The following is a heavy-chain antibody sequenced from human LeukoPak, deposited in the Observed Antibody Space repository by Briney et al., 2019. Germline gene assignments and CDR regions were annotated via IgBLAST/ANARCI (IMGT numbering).Heavy chain of an antibody. D-gene: IGHD2-15*01. Sequence: WASVKVSCKASGYIFTNYYLHLVRQAPGQGLEWVGIINPADASTSYAQKFQGRVTMTRDTSTSTVYMDLSSLRSEDTAMYYCARVHCSGGSCYGEVFDYWGQGTLVTVSS. CDR3: ARVHCSGGSCYGEVFDY. V-gene: IGHV1-46*01. CDR2: INPADAST. J-gene: IGHJ4*02. CDR1: GYIFTNYY.